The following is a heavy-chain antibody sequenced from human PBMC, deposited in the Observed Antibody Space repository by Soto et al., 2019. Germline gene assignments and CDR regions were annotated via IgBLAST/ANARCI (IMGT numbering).Heavy chain of an antibody. CDR3: AKYGLWTTVTNFFDY. CDR1: GFTFSSYA. D-gene: IGHD4-17*01. J-gene: IGHJ4*02. CDR2: ISGSGGST. Sequence: GGSLRLSCAASGFTFSSYAMSWVRQAPWKGLEWVSAISGSGGSTYYADSVKGRFTISRDNSKNTLYLQMNSLRAEDTAVYYCAKYGLWTTVTNFFDYWGQGTLVTVYS. V-gene: IGHV3-23*01.